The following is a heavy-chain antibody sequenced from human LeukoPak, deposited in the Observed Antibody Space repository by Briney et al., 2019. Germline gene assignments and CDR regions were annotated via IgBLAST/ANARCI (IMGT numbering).Heavy chain of an antibody. D-gene: IGHD3-22*01. CDR3: ARNFYFDISGYYHY. J-gene: IGHJ4*02. CDR1: GYTFTGYY. CDR2: TNPNSGGT. V-gene: IGHV1-2*02. Sequence: ASVKVSCKASGYTFTGYYMHWVRQAPGQGLEWMGWTNPNSGGTNYAQKFQGRVTMTRDTSISTAYMELSRLRSDDTAVYYCARNFYFDISGYYHYWGQGTLVTVSS.